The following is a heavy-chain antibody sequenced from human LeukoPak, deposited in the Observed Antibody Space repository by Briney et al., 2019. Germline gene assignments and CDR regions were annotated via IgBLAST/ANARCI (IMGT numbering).Heavy chain of an antibody. D-gene: IGHD3-10*01. CDR3: ARVRYGSNIYYYSYMDV. CDR2: IHTSGST. Sequence: SETLSLTCTVSGGSINNYYWSWIRQPAGGGLEWIGRIHTSGSTNYNPSLKSRVTISVDNSKHQFSLKLTSVTAADTAVYCCARVRYGSNIYYYSYMDVWGKGTTVTVSS. V-gene: IGHV4-4*07. J-gene: IGHJ6*03. CDR1: GGSINNYY.